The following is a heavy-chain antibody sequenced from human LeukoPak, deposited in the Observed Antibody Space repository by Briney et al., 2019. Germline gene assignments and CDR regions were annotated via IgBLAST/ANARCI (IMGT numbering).Heavy chain of an antibody. V-gene: IGHV4-39*07. D-gene: IGHD2-2*01. CDR2: IYYSGST. CDR3: AREDIVVVPAAFDP. J-gene: IGHJ5*02. CDR1: GGSISSSSYY. Sequence: PSETLSLTCTVSGGSISSSSYYWGWIRQPPGKGLEWIGSIYYSGSTYYNPSLKSRVTISVGTSKNQFSLKLSSVTAADTAVYYCAREDIVVVPAAFDPWGQGTLVTVSS.